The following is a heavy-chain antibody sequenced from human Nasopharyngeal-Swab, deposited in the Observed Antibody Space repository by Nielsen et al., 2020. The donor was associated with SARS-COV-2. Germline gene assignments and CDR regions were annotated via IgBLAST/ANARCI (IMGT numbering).Heavy chain of an antibody. Sequence: GSLRLSCAVYGGFFRGFYWSWIRQPPGKGLEWIGEINDSGSTNYNPSPTSRVTMSVDPSKSQFSLKLNSVTAADTAVYYCARGLRKVPIFPASQYYFDYWGQGTLVTVSS. D-gene: IGHD3-9*01. J-gene: IGHJ4*02. CDR3: ARGLRKVPIFPASQYYFDY. CDR1: GGFFRGFY. V-gene: IGHV4-34*01. CDR2: INDSGST.